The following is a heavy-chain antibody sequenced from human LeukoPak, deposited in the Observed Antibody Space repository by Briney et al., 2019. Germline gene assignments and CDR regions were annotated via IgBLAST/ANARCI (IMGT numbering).Heavy chain of an antibody. J-gene: IGHJ4*02. CDR1: GFTFSSYG. CDR2: ISYDGSNK. V-gene: IGHV3-30*03. CDR3: ARPYNWDTLRLYYFDY. D-gene: IGHD1-20*01. Sequence: PGGSLRLSCAASGFTFSSYGMHWVRQAPGKGLEWVAVISYDGSNKYYADSVKGRFTISRDNSKNTLYLQMNSLRAEDTAVYYCARPYNWDTLRLYYFDYWGQGTLVTVSS.